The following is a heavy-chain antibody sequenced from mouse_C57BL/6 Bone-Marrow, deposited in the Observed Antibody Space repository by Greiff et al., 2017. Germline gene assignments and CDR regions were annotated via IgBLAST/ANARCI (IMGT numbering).Heavy chain of an antibody. CDR1: GFTFSSYA. V-gene: IGHV5-4*01. Sequence: EVHLVESGGGLVKPGGSLKLSCAASGFTFSSYAMSWVRQTPEKRLEWVATISDGGSYTYYPDNVKGRFTISRDNAKNNLYLQMSHLKSEDTAMYYCARDPRYWYFDVWGTGTTVTVSS. J-gene: IGHJ1*03. CDR3: ARDPRYWYFDV. CDR2: ISDGGSYT.